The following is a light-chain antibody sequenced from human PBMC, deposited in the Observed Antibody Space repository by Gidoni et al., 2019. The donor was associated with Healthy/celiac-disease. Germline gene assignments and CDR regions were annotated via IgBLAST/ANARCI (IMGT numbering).Light chain of an antibody. V-gene: IGKV2-28*01. CDR3: MQALQTPT. J-gene: IGKJ5*01. Sequence: DIVMNQYPLSLHVNPGEPASISCRSSQSLLHSNGYNYLDWYLQKPGQSPQLLIYLGSNRASGVPDRFSGSGSGTDFTLKIIRVEAYDVGVYYCMQALQTPTFGQXTRLEIK. CDR1: QSLLHSNGYNY. CDR2: LGS.